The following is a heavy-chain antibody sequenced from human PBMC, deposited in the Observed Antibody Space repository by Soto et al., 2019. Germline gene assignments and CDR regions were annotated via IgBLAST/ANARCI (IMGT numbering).Heavy chain of an antibody. CDR3: ARRTYDSGWRHYFDC. D-gene: IGHD3-22*01. CDR1: GYSFTFANYW. J-gene: IGHJ4*02. CDR2: ISPHDSNT. V-gene: IGHV5-51*01. Sequence: PGESLKISCKTSGYSFTFANYWIGWVRQMPGKGLERMGIISPHDSNTRYSPSFQGQVTISADKSLSTAYLQWNTLRASDTAMYYRARRTYDSGWRHYFDCWRQRTLVTVSS.